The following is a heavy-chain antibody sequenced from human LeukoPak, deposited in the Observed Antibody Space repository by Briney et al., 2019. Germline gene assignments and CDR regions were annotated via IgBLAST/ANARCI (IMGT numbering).Heavy chain of an antibody. J-gene: IGHJ6*03. CDR1: GGSVSSGGYY. V-gene: IGHV4-31*03. CDR2: IYYSGNT. D-gene: IGHD2-8*02. CDR3: ATTGYYYYVDV. Sequence: SQTLSLTCTVSGGSVSSGGYYWSWIRQHPGKGLEWIGYIYYSGNTYYNPSLESRLTISLDTSTNQFSLKLGSVTAADTVVYYCATTGYYYYVDVWGKGTTVTVSS.